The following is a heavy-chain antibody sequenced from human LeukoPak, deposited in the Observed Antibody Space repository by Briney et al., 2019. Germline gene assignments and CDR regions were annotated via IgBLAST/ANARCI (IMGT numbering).Heavy chain of an antibody. V-gene: IGHV4-4*02. J-gene: IGHJ4*02. CDR1: GGSISSSNW. CDR3: ASLPQYSSSYKIDY. D-gene: IGHD6-13*01. CDR2: IYHSGST. Sequence: SGTLSLTCAVSGGSISSSNWWSGARQPPGKGLEWIGEIYHSGSTNYNPSLKSRVTISVDKSKNQFSLKLSSVTAADTAVYYCASLPQYSSSYKIDYWGQGTLVTVSS.